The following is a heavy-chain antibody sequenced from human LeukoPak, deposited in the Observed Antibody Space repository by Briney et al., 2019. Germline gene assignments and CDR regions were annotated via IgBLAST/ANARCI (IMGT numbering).Heavy chain of an antibody. J-gene: IGHJ4*02. D-gene: IGHD6-19*01. CDR2: IYSGGST. V-gene: IGHV3-66*01. Sequence: GGSLRLSCAASGFTVSSNYMSWVRQAPGKGLEWVSVIYSGGSTYYADSVKGRFTISRDNSKNTLYLQMNSLRAEDTAVYYCARESLAVAGTDPYFDYWGQGTLVTVSS. CDR1: GFTVSSNY. CDR3: ARESLAVAGTDPYFDY.